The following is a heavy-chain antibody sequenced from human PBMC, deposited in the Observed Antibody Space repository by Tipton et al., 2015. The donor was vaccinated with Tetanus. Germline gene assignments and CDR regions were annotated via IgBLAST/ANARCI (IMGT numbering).Heavy chain of an antibody. D-gene: IGHD2/OR15-2a*01. J-gene: IGHJ5*02. V-gene: IGHV4-39*02. CDR1: GGPISSSYYY. CDR3: ARHLYGYWFDP. CDR2: IYFQGSP. Sequence: TLSLTCTVSGGPISSSYYYWGWIRQPPGKGLEWIASIYFQGSPYYSPSLKSRLTIDVDTSQNLFSLTLTSVTAADTAVYFCARHLYGYWFDPWGQGTLVTVSA.